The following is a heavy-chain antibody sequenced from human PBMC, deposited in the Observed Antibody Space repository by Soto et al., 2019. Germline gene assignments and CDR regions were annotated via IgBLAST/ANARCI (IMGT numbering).Heavy chain of an antibody. Sequence: SETLSLTCTVSGDSVSRYYWNWIRQPPGKGLEGIGYIYNSGSTNYNPSLKSRVTISVEKSNNKFSLTLTSVTAADTAVYYCARAPTYSYGSGTPYYFYAMDVWGQGTTVTVSS. V-gene: IGHV4-59*02. CDR3: ARAPTYSYGSGTPYYFYAMDV. D-gene: IGHD3-10*01. CDR2: IYNSGST. J-gene: IGHJ6*02. CDR1: GDSVSRYY.